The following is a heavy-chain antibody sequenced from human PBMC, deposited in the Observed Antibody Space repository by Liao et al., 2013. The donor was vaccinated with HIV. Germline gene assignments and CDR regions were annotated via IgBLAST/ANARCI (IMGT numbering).Heavy chain of an antibody. J-gene: IGHJ4*02. CDR2: IYYSGST. D-gene: IGHD3-3*01. CDR3: ATSRFVNMGPGTPPDY. CDR1: GGSISSGDYY. Sequence: QVQLQESGPGLVNPSQTLSLTCNVSGGSISSGDYYWTWIRQPPGKGLEWIGYIYYSGSTSYNPSLKSRVTMSVDTSRNQLSLKLTSLTAADSAIYYCATSRFVNMGPGTPPDYWGQGTLVSVSS. V-gene: IGHV4-30-4*08.